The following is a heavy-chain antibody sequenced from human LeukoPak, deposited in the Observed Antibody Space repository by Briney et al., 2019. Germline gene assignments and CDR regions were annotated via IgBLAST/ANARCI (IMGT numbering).Heavy chain of an antibody. V-gene: IGHV4-34*01. CDR1: GGSFSGYY. CDR2: INHSGST. D-gene: IGHD6-19*01. Sequence: SETLSLTCAVYGGSFSGYYWSWIRQPPGKGLEWIGEINHSGSTNYNPSLKSRVTISVDTSKNQFSLQLSSVTAADTAVYYCARGGGYSSGCFDYWGQGTLVTVSS. J-gene: IGHJ4*02. CDR3: ARGGGYSSGCFDY.